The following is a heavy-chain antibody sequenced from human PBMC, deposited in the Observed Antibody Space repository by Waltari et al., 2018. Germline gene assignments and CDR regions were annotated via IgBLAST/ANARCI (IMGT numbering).Heavy chain of an antibody. Sequence: QLQLQESGPGLVKPSETLSLTCTVSRSSISNNNYSWGWVRQPPGKGLEWIGSFYKSGTTYYNPSLKSRVTISVDTSNNQFSLKLNSVTAADTAVYYCVRGYPDIVATISDYWGQGTLVIVSS. CDR2: FYKSGTT. CDR1: RSSISNNNYS. J-gene: IGHJ4*02. CDR3: VRGYPDIVATISDY. D-gene: IGHD5-12*01. V-gene: IGHV4-39*07.